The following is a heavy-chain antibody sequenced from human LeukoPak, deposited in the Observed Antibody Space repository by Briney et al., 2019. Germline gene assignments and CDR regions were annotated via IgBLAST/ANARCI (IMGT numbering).Heavy chain of an antibody. CDR2: VIPIFGTA. J-gene: IGHJ3*02. CDR3: ARGSVPYYDFWSGYWKDAFDI. CDR1: GGTFSSYA. D-gene: IGHD3-3*01. V-gene: IGHV1-69*06. Sequence: ASVKVSCKASGGTFSSYAISWVRQAPGQGLEWMGGVIPIFGTANYAQKFQGRVTITADKSTSTAYMELSGLRSEDTAVYYCARGSVPYYDFWSGYWKDAFDIWGQGTMVTVSS.